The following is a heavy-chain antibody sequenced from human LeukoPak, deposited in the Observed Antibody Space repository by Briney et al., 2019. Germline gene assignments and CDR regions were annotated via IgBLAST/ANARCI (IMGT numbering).Heavy chain of an antibody. V-gene: IGHV3-30*18. CDR1: GFTFSSYG. CDR2: ISYDGSNK. J-gene: IGHJ4*02. D-gene: IGHD6-6*01. CDR3: AKEFPQLGEVDY. Sequence: GGSLRLSCAAPGFTFSSYGMHWVRQAPGKGLEWVAVISYDGSNKYYADSVKGRFTISRDNSKNTLYLQMNSLRAEDTAVYYCAKEFPQLGEVDYWGQGTLVTVSS.